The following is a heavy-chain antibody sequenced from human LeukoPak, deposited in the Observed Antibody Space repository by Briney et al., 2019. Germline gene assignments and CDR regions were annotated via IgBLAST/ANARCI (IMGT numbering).Heavy chain of an antibody. CDR3: ARNTTSYCSGTSCAPHNWFDP. J-gene: IGHJ5*02. D-gene: IGHD2-2*01. Sequence: PSETLSLTCTVSGYSISSGYYWGWIRQPPGKGLEWIGSIYHSGSTYYNPSLKSRVTISVDTSKNQFSLKLSSVTAADTAVYYCARNTTSYCSGTSCAPHNWFDPWGQGTLVTVSS. V-gene: IGHV4-38-2*02. CDR2: IYHSGST. CDR1: GYSISSGYY.